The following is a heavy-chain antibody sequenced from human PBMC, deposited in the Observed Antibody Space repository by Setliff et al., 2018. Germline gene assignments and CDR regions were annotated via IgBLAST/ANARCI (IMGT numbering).Heavy chain of an antibody. CDR2: IWNDGSTK. V-gene: IGHV3-33*08. Sequence: GESLKISCTASGFTFGDYAMHWVRQAPGKGLEWVALIWNDGSTKFYGDSVKGRFTISRDNSKNTLYLQMDTLRAEDTAVYYCARNWATAQHYYYGMDVWGQGTTVTVSS. CDR3: ARNWATAQHYYYGMDV. D-gene: IGHD2-21*02. CDR1: GFTFGDYA. J-gene: IGHJ6*02.